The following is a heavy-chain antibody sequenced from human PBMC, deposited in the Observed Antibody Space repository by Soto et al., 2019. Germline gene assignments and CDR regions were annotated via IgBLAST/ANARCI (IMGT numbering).Heavy chain of an antibody. CDR3: ARGFTTKVIDY. V-gene: IGHV4-61*01. Sequence: PSETLSLTCTVSGGSVSSGSYYWSWIRQPPGKGLEWIGYIYYSGSTNYNPSLKSRVTISVDTSKNQFSLKLSSVTAADTAVYYCARGFTTKVIDYWGQGTLVTVSS. D-gene: IGHD5-18*01. CDR2: IYYSGST. CDR1: GGSVSSGSYY. J-gene: IGHJ4*02.